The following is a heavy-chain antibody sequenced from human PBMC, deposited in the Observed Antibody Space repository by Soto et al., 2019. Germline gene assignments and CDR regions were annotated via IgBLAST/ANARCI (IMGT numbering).Heavy chain of an antibody. Sequence: SVKVSGKASGGTFSSYAISWVRQAPGQGLEWMGGIIPIFGTANYAQKFQGRVTITADESTSTAYMELSSLRSEDTAVYYCARDSCSSTSCYFREYNWFDPWGQGTLVTVSS. CDR3: ARDSCSSTSCYFREYNWFDP. J-gene: IGHJ5*02. D-gene: IGHD2-2*01. CDR2: IIPIFGTA. CDR1: GGTFSSYA. V-gene: IGHV1-69*13.